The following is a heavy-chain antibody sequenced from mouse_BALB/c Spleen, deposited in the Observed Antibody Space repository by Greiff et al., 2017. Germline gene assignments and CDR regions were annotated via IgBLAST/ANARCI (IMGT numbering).Heavy chain of an antibody. Sequence: EVKLVESGGGLVKPGGSLKLSCAASGFTFSSYAMSWVRQTPEKRLEWVATISSGGSYTYYTDSVKGRSPISRDNAKNTLYLQISSLRSEDTGMYSCARHNVSRYYYCSRGAMDYWGQGTSVTVSS. CDR2: ISSGGSYT. CDR3: ARHNVSRYYYCSRGAMDY. J-gene: IGHJ4*01. CDR1: GFTFSSYA. V-gene: IGHV5-9-3*01. D-gene: IGHD1-1*01.